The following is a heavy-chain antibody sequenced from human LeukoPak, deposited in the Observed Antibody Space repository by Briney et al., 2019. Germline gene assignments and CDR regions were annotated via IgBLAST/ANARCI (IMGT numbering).Heavy chain of an antibody. J-gene: IGHJ5*02. Sequence: SGTLSLTCAVSGCSISSSNWWSWVRQPPGKGLEWIGEIYHSGSTNYNPSLKSRVTISVDKSKNQFSLKLSSVTAADTAVYYCARVPSSDIVVVPADWFDPWGQGTLVTVSS. D-gene: IGHD2-2*01. CDR3: ARVPSSDIVVVPADWFDP. V-gene: IGHV4-4*02. CDR2: IYHSGST. CDR1: GCSISSSNW.